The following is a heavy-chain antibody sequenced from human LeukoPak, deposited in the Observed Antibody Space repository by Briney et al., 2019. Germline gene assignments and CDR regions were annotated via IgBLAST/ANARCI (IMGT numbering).Heavy chain of an antibody. CDR2: LSGSGTKT. Sequence: GSLRLSCAASGFTFTNYAMSWVRQAPGKGLEWVSGLSGSGTKTYYADSVKGRFTVSRDNSKNTLYLQMNSLRAEDTAVYYCAKYGSGWALYYYYYMDVWGKGTTVTVSS. J-gene: IGHJ6*03. D-gene: IGHD6-19*01. CDR3: AKYGSGWALYYYYYMDV. CDR1: GFTFTNYA. V-gene: IGHV3-23*01.